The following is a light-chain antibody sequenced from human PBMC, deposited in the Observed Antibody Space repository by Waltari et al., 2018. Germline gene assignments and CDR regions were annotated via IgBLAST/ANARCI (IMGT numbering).Light chain of an antibody. Sequence: IVLTQSPGTLSLSPGARATLSCRASQSVSIYLAWYQQKPGQAPRLLIYHTSTRATGIPDRFSGSGSGTDFSLTISGLEPEDFAVYYCQHYKSLPVSFGQGTRVEIK. CDR3: QHYKSLPVS. CDR2: HTS. J-gene: IGKJ1*01. V-gene: IGKV3-20*01. CDR1: QSVSIY.